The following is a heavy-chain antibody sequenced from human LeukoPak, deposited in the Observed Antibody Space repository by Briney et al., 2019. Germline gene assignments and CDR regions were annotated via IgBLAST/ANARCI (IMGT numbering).Heavy chain of an antibody. V-gene: IGHV3-11*01. D-gene: IGHD3-3*01. CDR3: ARLRYYDFWSGYFGDEFDP. CDR1: GFTFSDYY. J-gene: IGHJ5*02. Sequence: GGSLRLSCAASGFTFSDYYMSWIRQAPGKGLEWVSYISSSGSTIYYADSVKGRFTISRDNAKNSLYLQMNSLRAEDTAVYYCARLRYYDFWSGYFGDEFDPWGQGTLVTVSS. CDR2: ISSSGSTI.